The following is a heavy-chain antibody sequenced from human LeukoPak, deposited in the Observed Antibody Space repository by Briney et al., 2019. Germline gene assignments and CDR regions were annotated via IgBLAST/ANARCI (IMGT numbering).Heavy chain of an antibody. J-gene: IGHJ5*02. CDR1: GDSVSSNSVT. V-gene: IGHV6-1*01. D-gene: IGHD2-2*01. CDR2: TYYRSTWYN. CDR3: ARRLTQYDCFDP. Sequence: SQTLSLTCAISGDSVSSNSVTWNWIRQSPSRSLEWLGRTYYRSTWYNGYAVSVRGRITVNPDTSKNQFSLHLNSVTPEDTAVYYCARRLTQYDCFDPWGQGILVTVSS.